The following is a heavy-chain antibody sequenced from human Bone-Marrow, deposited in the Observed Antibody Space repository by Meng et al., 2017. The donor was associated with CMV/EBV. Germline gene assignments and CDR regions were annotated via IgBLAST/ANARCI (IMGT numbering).Heavy chain of an antibody. J-gene: IGHJ6*02. CDR1: GGSISSYY. D-gene: IGHD2-2*01. V-gene: IGHV4-59*01. Sequence: SETLSLTCTVSGGSISSYYWSWIRQPPGKGLEWIGYIYYSGSTNYNPSLKSRVTTSVDTSKNQFSLKLSSVTAADTAVYYCARVSPTIHYYYYGMDVWGQGTTVTVYS. CDR3: ARVSPTIHYYYYGMDV. CDR2: IYYSGST.